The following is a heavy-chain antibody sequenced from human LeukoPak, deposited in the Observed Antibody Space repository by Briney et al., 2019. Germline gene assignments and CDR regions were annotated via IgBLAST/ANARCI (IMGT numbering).Heavy chain of an antibody. CDR3: ARSYDGSGYYYENDS. CDR2: MNPMSGQT. Sequence: ASVKVSCKASGYIFISYDINWVRQAPGQGLEWMGWMNPMSGQTGYAQKFRGRVTMTRNTSMSTAYIELSGLRSEDTAVYYCARSYDGSGYYYENDSWGQGTLVTVSS. J-gene: IGHJ4*02. CDR1: GYIFISYD. D-gene: IGHD3-22*01. V-gene: IGHV1-8*01.